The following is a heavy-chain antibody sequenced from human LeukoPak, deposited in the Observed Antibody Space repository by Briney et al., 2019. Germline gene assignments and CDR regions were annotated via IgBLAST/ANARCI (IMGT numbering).Heavy chain of an antibody. V-gene: IGHV1-69*13. CDR2: IIPIFGTA. CDR3: ARDDYGDTEGDY. Sequence: ASVKVSCKASGVSFSSYAISWVRQAPGQGLEWMGGIIPIFGTANYAQKFQGRVAITADESTSTAYMELSSLRSEDTAVYYCARDDYGDTEGDYWGQGTLVTVSS. CDR1: GVSFSSYA. J-gene: IGHJ4*02. D-gene: IGHD4-17*01.